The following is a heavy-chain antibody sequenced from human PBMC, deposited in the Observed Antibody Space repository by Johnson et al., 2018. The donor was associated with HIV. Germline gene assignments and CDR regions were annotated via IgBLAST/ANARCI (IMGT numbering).Heavy chain of an antibody. D-gene: IGHD4-17*01. V-gene: IGHV3-30-3*01. J-gene: IGHJ3*02. CDR2: ISYDGNNK. CDR1: GFTFSSYA. CDR3: ARVSSSVTTARYGAFDI. Sequence: QVQLVESGGGVVQPGRSLRLSCASSGFTFSSYAMHWVRQAPGKGLKWVAVISYDGNNKYYADSVKGRFTISRDTSKNTLYLQINSLRAEDTAVYYCARVSSSVTTARYGAFDIWGQGTMVIVSS.